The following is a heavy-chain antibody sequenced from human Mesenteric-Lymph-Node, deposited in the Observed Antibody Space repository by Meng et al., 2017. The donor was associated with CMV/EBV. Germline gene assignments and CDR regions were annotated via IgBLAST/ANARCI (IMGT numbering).Heavy chain of an antibody. Sequence: AVYGGSFRGYYWSWIRQPPGKGLEWIGEINHSGSTNYNPSLKSRVTISVDTSKNQFSLKLSSVTAADTAVYYCARVGIRSGYSIDYWGQGTLVTVSS. CDR3: ARVGIRSGYSIDY. J-gene: IGHJ4*02. CDR2: INHSGST. D-gene: IGHD5-12*01. V-gene: IGHV4-34*01. CDR1: GGSFRGYY.